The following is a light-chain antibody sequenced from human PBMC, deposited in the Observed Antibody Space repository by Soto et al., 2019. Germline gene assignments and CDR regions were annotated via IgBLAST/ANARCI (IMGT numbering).Light chain of an antibody. J-gene: IGLJ1*01. CDR3: SSYTINTLLDV. CDR1: SSDVGYYNY. Sequence: QSALTQPASVSGSPGQSITISCTGTSSDVGYYNYVSWYQQHPGRAPRLIIYGVSNRPSGVSDRISGSKSGNTASLTISGLQAEDEADYYCSSYTINTLLDVFGTGTKLTVL. V-gene: IGLV2-14*03. CDR2: GVS.